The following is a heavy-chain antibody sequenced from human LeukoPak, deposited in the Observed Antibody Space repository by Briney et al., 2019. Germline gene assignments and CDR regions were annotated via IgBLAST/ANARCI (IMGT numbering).Heavy chain of an antibody. CDR3: ARSFRGTTGRPVDY. J-gene: IGHJ4*02. Sequence: PSETLSLTCTVSGGSISSSSYYWGWIRQPPGKGLEWIGSIYYSGSTYYNPSLKSRVTISVDTSKNQFSLKLSSVTAADTAVYYCARSFRGTTGRPVDYWGQGTLVTVSS. V-gene: IGHV4-39*01. D-gene: IGHD1-7*01. CDR1: GGSISSSSYY. CDR2: IYYSGST.